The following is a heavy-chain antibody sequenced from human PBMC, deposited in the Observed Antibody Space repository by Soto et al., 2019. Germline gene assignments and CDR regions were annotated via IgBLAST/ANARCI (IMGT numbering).Heavy chain of an antibody. CDR3: ARSSLNSNWLDP. J-gene: IGHJ5*02. CDR1: GGSISSGDYY. D-gene: IGHD6-6*01. Sequence: SETLSLTCTVSGGSISSGDYYWSWIRQPPGKGLEWIGYIYYSGSTYYNPSLKSRVTISVDTSKNQFSLKLSSVTAADTAVYYCARSSLNSNWLDPCGQGPLVTVSS. V-gene: IGHV4-30-4*01. CDR2: IYYSGST.